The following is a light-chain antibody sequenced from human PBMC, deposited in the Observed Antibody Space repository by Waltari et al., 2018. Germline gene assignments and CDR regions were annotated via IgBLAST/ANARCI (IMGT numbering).Light chain of an antibody. V-gene: IGLV2-11*01. Sequence: QSALTQPRSVSGSPGQSVTIFCNGTGSDVGAYMYVSWYQYRPGEAPKVMIYAVTYRPSGVPDRFSGSKSGNTASLTISGLQTEDEADYFCCSYADGNTYVFGSVTKVTVL. CDR3: CSYADGNTYV. CDR2: AVT. J-gene: IGLJ1*01. CDR1: GSDVGAYMY.